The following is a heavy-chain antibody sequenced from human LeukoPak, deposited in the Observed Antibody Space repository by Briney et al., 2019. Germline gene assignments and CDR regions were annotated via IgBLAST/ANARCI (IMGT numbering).Heavy chain of an antibody. J-gene: IGHJ4*02. D-gene: IGHD5/OR15-5a*01. V-gene: IGHV3-30*18. CDR1: GFTFSSYG. Sequence: GGSLRLSCAASGFTFSSYGMHWVRQAPGKGLEWVAVISYDGSNKYYADSVKGRFTISRDNSKNTLYLQMNSLRAEDTAVYYCAKMSSLDYWGQGTLVTVPS. CDR3: AKMSSLDY. CDR2: ISYDGSNK.